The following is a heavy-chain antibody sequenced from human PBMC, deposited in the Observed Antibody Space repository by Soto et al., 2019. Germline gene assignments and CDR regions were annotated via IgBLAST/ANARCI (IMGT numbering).Heavy chain of an antibody. CDR3: TRSGGSYSFGY. V-gene: IGHV3-73*02. CDR2: IRSKTHSYAT. D-gene: IGHD1-26*01. CDR1: GFTLSGSA. Sequence: EVQLVESGGGLVQPGESLKLSCAASGFTLSGSAVHWVRQASGKGLEWVGRIRSKTHSYATEYIASVKGRFTMSRDDSNYTAYLQMNGLKTDDTAVYYCTRSGGSYSFGYWGQGTLVTVSS. J-gene: IGHJ4*02.